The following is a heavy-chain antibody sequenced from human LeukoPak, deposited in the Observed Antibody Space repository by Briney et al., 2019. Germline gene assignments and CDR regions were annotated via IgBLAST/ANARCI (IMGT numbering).Heavy chain of an antibody. CDR1: GFTLDDYA. V-gene: IGHV3-9*03. CDR2: ISWNSVNI. D-gene: IGHD3-22*01. J-gene: IGHJ4*02. CDR3: AKGTMIVVAVGDYFDY. Sequence: SGGSLRLSCAASGFTLDDYAMHWVRQAPGKGLEWVSGISWNSVNIGYADSVKGRFTISRDNAKNSLCLQMNSLRAEDMALYYCAKGTMIVVAVGDYFDYWGQGTLVTVSS.